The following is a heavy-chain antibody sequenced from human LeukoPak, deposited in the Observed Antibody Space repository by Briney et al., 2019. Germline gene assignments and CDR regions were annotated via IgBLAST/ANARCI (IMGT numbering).Heavy chain of an antibody. J-gene: IGHJ4*02. CDR3: AKGAQGLVVWTYTPPNNEYYFDY. CDR2: IRYDGSNK. Sequence: PGGSLRLSCAASGFTFSSYGMHWVRQAPGKGLEWVAFIRYDGSNKYYADSVKGRFTISRDNSKNTLYLQMNSLRAEDTAVYYCAKGAQGLVVWTYTPPNNEYYFDYWGQGTLVTVSS. V-gene: IGHV3-30*02. D-gene: IGHD2-15*01. CDR1: GFTFSSYG.